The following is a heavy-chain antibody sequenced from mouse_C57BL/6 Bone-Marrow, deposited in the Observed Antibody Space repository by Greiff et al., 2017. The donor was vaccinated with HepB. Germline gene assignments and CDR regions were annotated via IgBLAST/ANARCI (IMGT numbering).Heavy chain of an antibody. CDR3: SIYYYGTD. CDR1: GFNIKDDY. J-gene: IGHJ2*01. V-gene: IGHV14-4*01. D-gene: IGHD1-1*01. CDR2: IDPENGDT. Sequence: VTLKESGAELVRPGASVKLSCTASGFNIKDDYMHWVKQRPEQGLEWIGWIDPENGDTEYASKFQGKATITADTSSNTAYLQLSSLTSEDTAVYYCSIYYYGTDWGQGTTLTVSS.